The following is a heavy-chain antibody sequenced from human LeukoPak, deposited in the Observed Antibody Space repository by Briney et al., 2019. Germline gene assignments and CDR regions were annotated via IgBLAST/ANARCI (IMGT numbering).Heavy chain of an antibody. J-gene: IGHJ4*02. CDR1: RGPMTSNTYY. V-gene: IGHV4-39*01. CDR2: VYSSGST. CDR3: ARRSRSGFFDY. Sequence: SETLSLTCAVSRGPMTSNTYYWGWIRQPPGKGLEWSGSVYSSGSTYNTPSLKSRVAISAATSKNQCSLRLSSVTAPDTAVYYCARRSRSGFFDYWGQGTLVTVSS. D-gene: IGHD3-10*01.